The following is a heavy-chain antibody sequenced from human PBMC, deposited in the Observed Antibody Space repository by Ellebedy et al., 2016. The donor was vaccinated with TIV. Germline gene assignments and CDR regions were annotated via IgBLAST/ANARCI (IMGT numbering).Heavy chain of an antibody. CDR3: ARDRWLVLGGDY. CDR1: GFTLTSYG. Sequence: GGSLRLSXAASGFTLTSYGMHWVRQAPGKGLEWVPVISPDGSNKYYGDPVKARFTIPRDNSKNTLYLQMNSLRAEDMAVYYCARDRWLVLGGDYWGQGTLVTVSS. D-gene: IGHD6-19*01. V-gene: IGHV3-33*01. J-gene: IGHJ4*02. CDR2: ISPDGSNK.